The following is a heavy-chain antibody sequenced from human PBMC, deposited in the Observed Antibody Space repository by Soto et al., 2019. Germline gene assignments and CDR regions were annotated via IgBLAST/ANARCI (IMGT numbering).Heavy chain of an antibody. J-gene: IGHJ4*02. CDR2: IHYNGNT. D-gene: IGHD2-15*01. V-gene: IGHV4-59*01. CDR1: GDSISSYS. CDR3: AREGYLGRWLQPLDY. Sequence: SETLSLTCTVSGDSISSYSWSWIRQPPGKGLEWIGNIHYNGNTKYNPSLKSRVTMSVDTSKNQFSLKLISVTAADTAVYYCAREGYLGRWLQPLDYWGQGTLVTVSS.